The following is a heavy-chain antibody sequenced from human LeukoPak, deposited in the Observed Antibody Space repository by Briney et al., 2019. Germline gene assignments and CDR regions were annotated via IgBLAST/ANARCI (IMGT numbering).Heavy chain of an antibody. Sequence: ASVKVSCKASGGTFSSYAISWVRQAPGQGLEWMGRIIPIFGTANYAQKFQGRVTITTDESTSTAYMELSSLRSEDTAVYYCARAPCSGGSCYSNGAYNWFDPWGQGTLVTVSS. D-gene: IGHD2-15*01. CDR3: ARAPCSGGSCYSNGAYNWFDP. V-gene: IGHV1-69*05. CDR1: GGTFSSYA. J-gene: IGHJ5*02. CDR2: IIPIFGTA.